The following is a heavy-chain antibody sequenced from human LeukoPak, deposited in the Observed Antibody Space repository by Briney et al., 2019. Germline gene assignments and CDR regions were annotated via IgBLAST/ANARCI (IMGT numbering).Heavy chain of an antibody. Sequence: PSQTLSLTCTVSGGSMRNYYWSWIRQPPGKGLEWIGYIYYSGGTNYNPSLKSRVTISVDTSKNQFSLKLSSVTAADTAVYYCARGQLGSGMDDPWGQGTLVTVSS. V-gene: IGHV4-59*01. D-gene: IGHD3-10*01. CDR2: IYYSGGT. J-gene: IGHJ5*02. CDR3: ARGQLGSGMDDP. CDR1: GGSMRNYY.